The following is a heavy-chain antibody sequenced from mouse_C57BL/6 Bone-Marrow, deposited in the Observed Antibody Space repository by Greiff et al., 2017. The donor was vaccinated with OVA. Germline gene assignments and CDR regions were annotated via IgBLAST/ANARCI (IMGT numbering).Heavy chain of an antibody. Sequence: VQLQQPGAELVKPGASVKMSCKASGYTFTSYWITWVKQRPGQGLEWIGDIYPGSGSTNYNEKFKSKATLTVETSSSTAYMQLSSLTSEDSAVYYCARKDYYAMDDWGQGTSVTVSS. CDR1: GYTFTSYW. CDR2: IYPGSGST. CDR3: ARKDYYAMDD. J-gene: IGHJ4*01. V-gene: IGHV1-55*01.